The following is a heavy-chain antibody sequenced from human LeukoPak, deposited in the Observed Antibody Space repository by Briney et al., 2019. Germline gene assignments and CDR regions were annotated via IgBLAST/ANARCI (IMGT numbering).Heavy chain of an antibody. J-gene: IGHJ5*01. Sequence: SQTLSLTCAISGDSVSSYSAAWNWIRQPPSRGLEWLGGTYYRSKWYNDYGVSVKSRITVNPDTSNNQFSLQLNSVTPEDTAVYYCARAGGSSWTGNYFDSWGQGTLVTASS. V-gene: IGHV6-1*01. CDR1: GDSVSSYSAA. CDR3: ARAGGSSWTGNYFDS. CDR2: TYYRSKWYN. D-gene: IGHD6-13*01.